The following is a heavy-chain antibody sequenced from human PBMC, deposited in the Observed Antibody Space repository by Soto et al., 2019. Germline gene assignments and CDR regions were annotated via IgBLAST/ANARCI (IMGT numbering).Heavy chain of an antibody. J-gene: IGHJ4*02. Sequence: GGSLRLSCAASGFTFSSYAMSWVRQAPGKGLEWVSAISGSGGSTYYADSVKGRFTISIDNSKNTMYLQMNSLRAEDTAVYYCAKADSGVQDDSKVPTAWGQGTLVTVSS. CDR2: ISGSGGST. CDR1: GFTFSSYA. CDR3: AKADSGVQDDSKVPTA. D-gene: IGHD4-4*01. V-gene: IGHV3-23*01.